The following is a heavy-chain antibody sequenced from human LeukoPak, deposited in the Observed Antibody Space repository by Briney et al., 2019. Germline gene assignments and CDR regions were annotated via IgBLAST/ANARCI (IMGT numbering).Heavy chain of an antibody. CDR3: ARGRGGATTGFDH. V-gene: IGHV1-2*02. D-gene: IGHD1-26*01. Sequence: ASVTVSFKSSVYTFSGYYMHWVRQAPGQGLESMGWINSNSGARNYATKFQGRVTFSRDNSISTAYMELSSLRSDDTAIYYCARGRGGATTGFDHWGQGTLVTVSS. CDR2: INSNSGAR. J-gene: IGHJ4*02. CDR1: VYTFSGYY.